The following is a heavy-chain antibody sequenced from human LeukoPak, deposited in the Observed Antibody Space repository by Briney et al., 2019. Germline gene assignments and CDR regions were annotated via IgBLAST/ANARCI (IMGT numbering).Heavy chain of an antibody. CDR3: ARVQASLTGYAFDI. Sequence: SQTLSLTCTVSGGSISSGGYYWSWIRQPPGKGLEWIGYIYHSGSTYYNPSLKSRVTISVDRSKNQFSLKLSSVTAADTAVYYCARVQASLTGYAFDIWGQGTTVTVSS. CDR2: IYHSGST. CDR1: GGSISSGGYY. V-gene: IGHV4-30-2*01. J-gene: IGHJ3*02. D-gene: IGHD7-27*01.